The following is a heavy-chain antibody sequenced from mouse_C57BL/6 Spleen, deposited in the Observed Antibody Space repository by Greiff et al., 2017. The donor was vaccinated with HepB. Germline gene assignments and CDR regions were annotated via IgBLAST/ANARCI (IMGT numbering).Heavy chain of an antibody. D-gene: IGHD3-2*02. Sequence: DVQLQESGPGLVKPSQSLSLTCSVTGYSITSGYYWNWIRQFPGNKLEWMGYISYDGSNNYNPSLKNRISITRDTSKNQCFLKLNSVTTEDTATYYCARLWTAQFAYWGQGTLVTVSA. CDR2: ISYDGSN. V-gene: IGHV3-6*01. CDR3: ARLWTAQFAY. J-gene: IGHJ3*01. CDR1: GYSITSGYY.